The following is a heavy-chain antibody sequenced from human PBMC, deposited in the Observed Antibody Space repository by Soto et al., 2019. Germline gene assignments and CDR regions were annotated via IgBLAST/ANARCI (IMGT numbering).Heavy chain of an antibody. J-gene: IGHJ4*02. Sequence: QVQLLQSGSEVKKPGSSVKVSCQASGGTFNSYTISWVRQAPGQGLEWMGRIIPLLDISNYPQRFQGRVTITADKSTRTAYLEVTSLTSEDTAIYYYAVLLHHFDYWGQGTLVTVSS. D-gene: IGHD2-15*01. V-gene: IGHV1-69*02. CDR2: IIPLLDIS. CDR1: GGTFNSYT. CDR3: AVLLHHFDY.